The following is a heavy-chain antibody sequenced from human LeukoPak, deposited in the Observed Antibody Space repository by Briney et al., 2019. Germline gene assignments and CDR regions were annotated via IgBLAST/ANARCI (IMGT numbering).Heavy chain of an antibody. CDR2: IYHSGST. V-gene: IGHV4-4*02. D-gene: IGHD3-22*01. CDR1: GGSISSSNW. J-gene: IGHJ3*02. CDR3: ATDSRSGDAFDI. Sequence: PSGTLSLTCAVSGGSISSSNWWSWVRPPPGKGLEWIGEIYHSGSTNYNPSLKSRVTISIDTSKNQFSLKLSSVTAADTAVYYCATDSRSGDAFDIWGQGTMVTVSS.